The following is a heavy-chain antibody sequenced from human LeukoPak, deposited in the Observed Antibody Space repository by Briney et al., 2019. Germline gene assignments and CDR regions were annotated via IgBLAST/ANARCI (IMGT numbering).Heavy chain of an antibody. CDR2: IYYSGST. Sequence: KTSETLSLTCSLSGGSISSSSYYWGWIRQPPGKGLEWIGSIYYSGSTYYNPSLKSRVTISVDTSKNQFSLKLSSVTAADTAMYYCARAVGTSRNFFDYWGQGTLVTVSS. V-gene: IGHV4-39*07. CDR1: GGSISSSSYY. J-gene: IGHJ4*02. D-gene: IGHD4-23*01. CDR3: ARAVGTSRNFFDY.